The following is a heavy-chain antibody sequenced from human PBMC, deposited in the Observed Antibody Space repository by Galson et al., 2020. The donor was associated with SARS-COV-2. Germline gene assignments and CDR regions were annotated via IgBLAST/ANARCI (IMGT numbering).Heavy chain of an antibody. CDR1: GGSFSGYY. CDR3: ARGRLRAFTFGARLDY. Sequence: SETLSLTCAVYGGSFSGYYWSWIRQPPGKGLEWIGEINHSGSTNYNPSLKNRVTISVDTSKNQFSLKVSSVTAADTAVYYCARGRLRAFTFGARLDYWGQGTLVTVSS. CDR2: INHSGST. V-gene: IGHV4-34*01. J-gene: IGHJ4*02. D-gene: IGHD3-16*01.